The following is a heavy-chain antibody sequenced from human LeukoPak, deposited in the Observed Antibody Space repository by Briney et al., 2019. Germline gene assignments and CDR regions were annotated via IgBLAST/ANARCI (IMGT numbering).Heavy chain of an antibody. Sequence: PSETLSLTCTVSGGSISSGDYYWSWIRQPPGKGLEWIGYIYYSGSTYYNPSLKSRVTISVDTSKNQFSLKLSSVTAADTAVYYCARERAYYDYVWGTYRYVFDYWGQGTVVTVSS. J-gene: IGHJ4*02. CDR2: IYYSGST. CDR3: ARERAYYDYVWGTYRYVFDY. D-gene: IGHD3-16*02. V-gene: IGHV4-30-4*08. CDR1: GGSISSGDYY.